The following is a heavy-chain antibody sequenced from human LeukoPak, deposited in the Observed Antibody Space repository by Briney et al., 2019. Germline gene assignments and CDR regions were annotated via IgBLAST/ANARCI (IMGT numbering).Heavy chain of an antibody. D-gene: IGHD5-24*01. CDR2: IYYSGST. CDR1: GGSISSGGYY. J-gene: IGHJ4*02. V-gene: IGHV4-61*08. CDR3: ARLADGYNYFDS. Sequence: SETLSLTCTVSGGSISSGGYYWSWIRQPPGKGLEWIGDIYYSGSTIYNPSLKSRVTTSVDTSKNQFSLRLSSVTAADTAVYFCARLADGYNYFDSWGQGTLVTVSS.